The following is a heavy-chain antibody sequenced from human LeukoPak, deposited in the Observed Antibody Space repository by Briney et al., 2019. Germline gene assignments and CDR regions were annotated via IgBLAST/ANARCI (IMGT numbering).Heavy chain of an antibody. V-gene: IGHV1-24*01. CDR1: GYTLTELS. Sequence: ASVKVSCKVSGYTLTELSMHWVRQAPGKGLEWMGGFDPEDGETIYAQKFQGRVTMTEDTSTDTAYMELSSLRSEDTAVYYCAPIGAAAVGFDPWGQGTLVTVSS. CDR3: APIGAAAVGFDP. J-gene: IGHJ5*02. CDR2: FDPEDGET. D-gene: IGHD6-13*01.